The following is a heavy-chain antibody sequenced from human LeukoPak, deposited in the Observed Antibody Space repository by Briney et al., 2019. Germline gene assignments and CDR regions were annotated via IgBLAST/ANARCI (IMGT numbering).Heavy chain of an antibody. CDR2: IKQDGSEK. V-gene: IGHV3-7*01. J-gene: IGHJ4*02. D-gene: IGHD3-3*01. CDR3: ARVRFLEWGSLDY. CDR1: GFTFSSYW. Sequence: PGGSLRLSCAASGFTFSSYWMSWVRQAPGKGLEWVANIKQDGSEKYHVDSVKGRFTISRDNAKNSLYLQMNSLRAEDTAVYYCARVRFLEWGSLDYWGQGTLVTVSS.